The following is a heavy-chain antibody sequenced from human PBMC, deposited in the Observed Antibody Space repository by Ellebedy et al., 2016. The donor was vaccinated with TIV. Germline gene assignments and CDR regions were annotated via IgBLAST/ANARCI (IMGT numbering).Heavy chain of an antibody. CDR3: AGTMVRGVINYYYGMDV. CDR1: GFTFSSYG. D-gene: IGHD3-10*01. Sequence: GESLKISCAASGFTFSSYGMHWVRQAPGKGLEWVAVISYDGSNKYYADSVKGRFTISRDNSKNTLYLQMNSLRAEDTAVYYCAGTMVRGVINYYYGMDVWGQGTTVTVSS. CDR2: ISYDGSNK. J-gene: IGHJ6*02. V-gene: IGHV3-30*03.